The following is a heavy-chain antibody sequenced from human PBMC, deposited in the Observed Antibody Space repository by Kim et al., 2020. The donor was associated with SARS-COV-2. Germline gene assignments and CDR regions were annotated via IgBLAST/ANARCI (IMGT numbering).Heavy chain of an antibody. J-gene: IGHJ4*02. V-gene: IGHV5-51*01. CDR1: GYSFTSYW. CDR3: ARLEQDYYDSSGYSDY. Sequence: GESLKISCKGSGYSFTSYWIGWVRQMPGKGLEWMGIIYPGDSDTRYSPSFQGQVTISADKSISTAYLQWSSLKASDTAMYYCARLEQDYYDSSGYSDYWGQGTLVTVSS. CDR2: IYPGDSDT. D-gene: IGHD3-22*01.